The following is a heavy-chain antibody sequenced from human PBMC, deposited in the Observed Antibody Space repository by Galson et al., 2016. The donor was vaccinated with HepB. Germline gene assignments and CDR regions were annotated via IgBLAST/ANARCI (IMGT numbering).Heavy chain of an antibody. V-gene: IGHV5-10-1*01. CDR3: ARHDGYDYNY. D-gene: IGHD5-12*01. Sequence: SGAEVKKPGESLRISCKGSEYSFTTYWINWVRQMPGKGLEWMGNIDPSDSYTKYSPSFQGHVTISVDKSISTAYLQWSSLKASDTAMYYCARHDGYDYNYWGQGTLVTVSS. CDR1: EYSFTTYW. CDR2: IDPSDSYT. J-gene: IGHJ4*02.